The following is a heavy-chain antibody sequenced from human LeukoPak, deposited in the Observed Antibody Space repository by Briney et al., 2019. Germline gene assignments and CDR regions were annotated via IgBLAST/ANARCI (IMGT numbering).Heavy chain of an antibody. CDR1: GGSISSGGHY. CDR2: IYYSGST. J-gene: IGHJ4*02. V-gene: IGHV4-30-4*08. CDR3: ARQTTVISFDY. Sequence: SQTLSLTCTVSGGSISSGGHYWSWIRQHPGKGLEWIGDIYYSGSTYYNPSLKSRLTISVDTSKNQFSLKLRSVTAADTAVYYCARQTTVISFDYWGQGALVTVSS. D-gene: IGHD4-17*01.